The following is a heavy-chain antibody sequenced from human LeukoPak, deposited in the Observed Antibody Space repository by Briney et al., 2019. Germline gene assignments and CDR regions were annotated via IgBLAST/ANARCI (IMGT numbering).Heavy chain of an antibody. CDR2: IYYSGST. Sequence: PPETLSLTCTVSGGSISSYYWSWIRQPPGKGLEWIGYIYYSGSTNFNPSLKSRVTISVDTSKNQFSLKLSSVTAADTAVYYCAREAEAKYSNYVDYWGQGTLVTVSS. D-gene: IGHD4-11*01. CDR3: AREAEAKYSNYVDY. V-gene: IGHV4-59*01. J-gene: IGHJ4*02. CDR1: GGSISSYY.